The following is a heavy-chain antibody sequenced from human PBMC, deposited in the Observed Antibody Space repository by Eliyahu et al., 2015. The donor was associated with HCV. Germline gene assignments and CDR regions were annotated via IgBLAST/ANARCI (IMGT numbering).Heavy chain of an antibody. CDR3: ARAVSGWIFDL. V-gene: IGHV4-59*01. CDR1: GGSISTYY. J-gene: IGHJ3*01. CDR2: SITVA. D-gene: IGHD5-12*01. Sequence: QVQLQESGPRLLKTSETLSLSCTVSGGSISTYYWSWVRQPDSPQGRDWGDGLDMSITVAGPYFKSRVTMSVDTSTNHFSLDLRSVTAADTAVYYCARAVSGWIFDLWGQGTLVTVSS.